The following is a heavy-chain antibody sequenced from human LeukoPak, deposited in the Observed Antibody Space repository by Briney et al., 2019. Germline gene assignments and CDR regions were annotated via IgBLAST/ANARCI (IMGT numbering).Heavy chain of an antibody. CDR2: VDPEDGET. J-gene: IGHJ4*02. D-gene: IGHD1-26*01. V-gene: IGHV1-69-2*01. CDR1: GYTFTDYY. Sequence: GASVKVSCKASGYTFTDYYMHWVQQAPGKGLEWMGRVDPEDGETIYAEKFQGRVTITTDTSTDTAYMELSSLRSEDTAVYYCATVGATSLYYFDYWAREPWSPSPQ. CDR3: ATVGATSLYYFDY.